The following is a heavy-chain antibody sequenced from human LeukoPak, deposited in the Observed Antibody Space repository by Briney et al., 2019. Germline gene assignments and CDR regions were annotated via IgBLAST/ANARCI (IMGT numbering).Heavy chain of an antibody. D-gene: IGHD4-17*01. J-gene: IGHJ3*02. CDR1: GFTFSSYA. V-gene: IGHV4-59*08. CDR3: ARLLPGATVDAFDI. Sequence: GSLRLSCAASGFTFSSYAMSWVRQAPGKGLEWIGYIYYSGSTNYNPSLKSRVTISVDTSKNQFSLKLSSVTAADTAVYYCARLLPGATVDAFDIWGQGTMVTVSS. CDR2: IYYSGST.